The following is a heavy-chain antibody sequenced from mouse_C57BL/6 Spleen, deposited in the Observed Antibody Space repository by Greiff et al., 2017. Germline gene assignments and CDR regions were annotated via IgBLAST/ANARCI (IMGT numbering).Heavy chain of an antibody. D-gene: IGHD1-1*01. CDR2: IHPNSGST. CDR3: ARGVPSGYGTSIDY. J-gene: IGHJ4*01. CDR1: GYTFTSYW. V-gene: IGHV1-64*01. Sequence: QVQLQQPGAELVKPGASVKLSCKASGYTFTSYWMHWVKQRPGQGLEWIGMIHPNSGSTNYNEKFKSKATLTVDKSSRTAYMQLSRLTSEDSAVYYCARGVPSGYGTSIDYWGQGTSVTVSS.